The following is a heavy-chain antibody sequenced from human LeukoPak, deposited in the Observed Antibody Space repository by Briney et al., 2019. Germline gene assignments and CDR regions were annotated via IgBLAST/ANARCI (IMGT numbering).Heavy chain of an antibody. D-gene: IGHD3-22*01. Sequence: PGGSLRLSCAASGFTFSSYGMHCARQAPGKGLEWVAVIWYDGSNKYYADSVKGRFTISRDNSKNTLYLQMNSLRAEDTAVYYCARDNYYDSSGYYPYDAFDIWGQGTMVTVSS. CDR3: ARDNYYDSSGYYPYDAFDI. CDR2: IWYDGSNK. V-gene: IGHV3-33*01. CDR1: GFTFSSYG. J-gene: IGHJ3*02.